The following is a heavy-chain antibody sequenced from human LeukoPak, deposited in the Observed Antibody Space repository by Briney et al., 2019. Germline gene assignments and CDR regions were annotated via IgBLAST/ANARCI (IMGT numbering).Heavy chain of an antibody. D-gene: IGHD4-17*01. CDR1: GYTFTSYG. Sequence: GASVKVSCKASGYTFTSYGISWVRQAPGQGLEWMGWISAYNGNTNYAQKLQGRVTMTTDTSTSTAYMELRSLRSDDTAVYYCARDYGDYFFTVPRNDAFDIWGQGTMVTVSS. CDR3: ARDYGDYFFTVPRNDAFDI. J-gene: IGHJ3*02. CDR2: ISAYNGNT. V-gene: IGHV1-18*01.